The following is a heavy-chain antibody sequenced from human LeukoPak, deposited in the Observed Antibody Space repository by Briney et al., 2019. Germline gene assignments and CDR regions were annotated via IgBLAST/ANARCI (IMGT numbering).Heavy chain of an antibody. D-gene: IGHD6-13*01. V-gene: IGHV3-7*01. CDR3: ARVKQQLVRLLGRDTTYYYYYYMDV. J-gene: IGHJ6*03. Sequence: GGSLRLSCAGSGFTFSSYWMSWDRQAPGKGLEWVANIKQDGSEKHYVDSVKGRFTISRDNAKNSLFLQMNSLRAEDTAVYFCARVKQQLVRLLGRDTTYYYYYYMDVWGKGTTVTVSS. CDR2: IKQDGSEK. CDR1: GFTFSSYW.